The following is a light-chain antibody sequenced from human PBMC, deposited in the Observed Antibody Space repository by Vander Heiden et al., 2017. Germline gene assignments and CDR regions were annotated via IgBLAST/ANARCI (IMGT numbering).Light chain of an antibody. Sequence: DTVVSQSPDSLPVSLGGRATINCKSSQNLLYTSNNKNYLAWYRQKAGQPPELLIYWASTRNSGVPDRFSGSGSGTEFTLTINNLQAEDVAVYYCQQYYSAPYTFGRGTRVDIK. CDR1: QNLLYTSNNKNY. CDR3: QQYYSAPYT. J-gene: IGKJ2*01. V-gene: IGKV4-1*01. CDR2: WAS.